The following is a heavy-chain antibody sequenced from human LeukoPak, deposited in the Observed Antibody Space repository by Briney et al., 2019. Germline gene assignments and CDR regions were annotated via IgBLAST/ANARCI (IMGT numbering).Heavy chain of an antibody. CDR2: ISYDGSNK. D-gene: IGHD3-22*01. J-gene: IGHJ4*02. Sequence: GGSLRLSCAASGFTFRSYSMNWVRQAPGKGLEWVAVISYDGSNKYYADSVKGRFTISRDNSKNTLYLQMNSLRAEDTAVYYCAKSPLFAYDSSGYYPDYWGQGTLVTVSS. CDR3: AKSPLFAYDSSGYYPDY. V-gene: IGHV3-30*18. CDR1: GFTFRSYS.